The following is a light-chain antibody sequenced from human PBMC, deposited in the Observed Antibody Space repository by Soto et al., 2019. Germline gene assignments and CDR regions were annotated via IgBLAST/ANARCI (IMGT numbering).Light chain of an antibody. Sequence: QSVLTQPASVSGSPGQSITISCTGTSSDVGGYNYVSWYQQHPGKVPKLMISDVSNRPSGVSNRFSGSKSGDTASLTISGLQAEDEADYYCSSYTRTSTLYVFGTRTKLTVL. CDR1: SSDVGGYNY. CDR3: SSYTRTSTLYV. CDR2: DVS. V-gene: IGLV2-14*01. J-gene: IGLJ1*01.